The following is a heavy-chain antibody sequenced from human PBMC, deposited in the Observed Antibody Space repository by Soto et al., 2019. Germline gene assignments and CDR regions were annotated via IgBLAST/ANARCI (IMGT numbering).Heavy chain of an antibody. Sequence: QLQLQESGSGLVKPSQTLSLTCAVSGGSISSGGYSWSWIRQPPGKGLEWIGYIYHSGSTYYNPSLRSRVTISVDRSKNQFALKLSSVTAADTAVYYCARDEWESHAFDIWGQGTMVTVSS. J-gene: IGHJ3*02. CDR3: ARDEWESHAFDI. CDR1: GGSISSGGYS. CDR2: IYHSGST. D-gene: IGHD1-26*01. V-gene: IGHV4-30-2*01.